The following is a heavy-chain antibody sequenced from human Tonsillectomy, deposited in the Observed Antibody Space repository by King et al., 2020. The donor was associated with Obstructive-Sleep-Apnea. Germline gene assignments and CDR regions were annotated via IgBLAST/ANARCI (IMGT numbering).Heavy chain of an antibody. Sequence: VQLVESGAEVKKPGASMRISCKASGYTFTSYYMHWVRQAPGQGLEWMGIINPADGGTAYAEKFQGRVTVTGDTSTSTFYMELSSLRSEDTAMYYCLLGLEYCGDDCAKLTAFDIGGQGTMVTVSS. D-gene: IGHD2-21*02. CDR2: INPADGGT. V-gene: IGHV1-46*01. J-gene: IGHJ3*02. CDR1: GYTFTSYY. CDR3: LLGLEYCGDDCAKLTAFDI.